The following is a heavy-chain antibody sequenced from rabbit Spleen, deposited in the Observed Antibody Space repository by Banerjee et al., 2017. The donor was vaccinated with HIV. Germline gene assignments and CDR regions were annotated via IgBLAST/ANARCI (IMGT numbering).Heavy chain of an antibody. CDR3: ARNYVNAFDP. CDR2: IYTNSAST. CDR1: GIDFNSYYY. J-gene: IGHJ2*01. D-gene: IGHD1-1*01. V-gene: IGHV1S43*01. Sequence: QQQLEESGGGLVKPGGTLTLTCKASGIDFNSYYYMCWVRQAPGKGLDLIACIYTNSASTWYASWVSGRFTISRSTSLNTVDLKMTSLTAADTATYFCARNYVNAFDPWGPGTLVTVS.